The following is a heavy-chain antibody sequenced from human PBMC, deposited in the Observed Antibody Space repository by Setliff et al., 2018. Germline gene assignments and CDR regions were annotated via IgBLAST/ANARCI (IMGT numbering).Heavy chain of an antibody. CDR3: ARVTGFFYVDA. CDR1: GGSVGSDFSY. D-gene: IGHD3-3*01. CDR2: IYTTWST. J-gene: IGHJ6*03. V-gene: IGHV4-61*09. Sequence: LSLTCTVSGGSVGSDFSYWTWIRQPAGKGLEWIGQIYTTWSTNYNPSLKSRVTISLDASKNEFSLRLPSVTAADTAVYYCARVTGFFYVDAWGKGTTVTVSS.